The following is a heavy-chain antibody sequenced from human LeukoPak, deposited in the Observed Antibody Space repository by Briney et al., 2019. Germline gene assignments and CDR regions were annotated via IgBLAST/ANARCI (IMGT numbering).Heavy chain of an antibody. D-gene: IGHD7-27*01. CDR2: IKQDGKHI. Sequence: GVSLRLSCAASGHTFSLYWMSCARQAPGEGLECVANIKQDGKHIYYVDCVEPRFTISRDNTKNSLSLKMNSMRAEDTSVYYCVAGDWGARDSFDLWGRGTMVTVSS. CDR1: GHTFSLYW. J-gene: IGHJ3*01. CDR3: VAGDWGARDSFDL. V-gene: IGHV3-7*01.